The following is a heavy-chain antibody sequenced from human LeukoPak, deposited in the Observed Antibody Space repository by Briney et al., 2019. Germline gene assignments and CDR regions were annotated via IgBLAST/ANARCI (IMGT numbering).Heavy chain of an antibody. J-gene: IGHJ3*02. CDR2: INPSGGST. D-gene: IGHD3-22*01. CDR3: ARDQGTGPHYDSSGRDAFDI. CDR1: GYTFTSYY. V-gene: IGHV1-46*01. Sequence: ASVKVSCKASGYTFTSYYMHWVRQAPGQGLEWMGIINPSGGSTSYAQKFQGWVTMTRDTSISTAYMELSRLRSDDTAVYYCARDQGTGPHYDSSGRDAFDIWGQGTMVTVSS.